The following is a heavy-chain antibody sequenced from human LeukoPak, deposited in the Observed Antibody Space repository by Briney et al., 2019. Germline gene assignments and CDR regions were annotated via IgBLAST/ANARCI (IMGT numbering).Heavy chain of an antibody. Sequence: TSETLSLTCTVSGGSISSYYWSWIRQPPGKGLEWIGYIYYSGSTNYNPSLKSRVTISVDTSKNQFSLKLSSVTAADTAVYYCARHPRYCSSTSCYHDYYYYGMDVWGQGTTVTVSS. CDR1: GGSISSYY. CDR3: ARHPRYCSSTSCYHDYYYYGMDV. D-gene: IGHD2-2*01. J-gene: IGHJ6*02. CDR2: IYYSGST. V-gene: IGHV4-59*08.